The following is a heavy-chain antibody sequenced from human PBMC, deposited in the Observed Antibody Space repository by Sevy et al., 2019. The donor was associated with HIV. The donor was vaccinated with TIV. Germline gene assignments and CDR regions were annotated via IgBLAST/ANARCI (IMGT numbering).Heavy chain of an antibody. CDR1: GFTFSAYV. V-gene: IGHV3-21*01. Sequence: GESLKISCAASGFTFSAYVMNWVRQGPGKGLEWVSSISSSGRYIYYADSVQGRFTISRDNAEDSLYLQMNNLRAEDTAVYYCARDALSRTSANWGQGTLVTVSS. D-gene: IGHD1-7*01. CDR2: ISSSGRYI. CDR3: ARDALSRTSAN. J-gene: IGHJ4*02.